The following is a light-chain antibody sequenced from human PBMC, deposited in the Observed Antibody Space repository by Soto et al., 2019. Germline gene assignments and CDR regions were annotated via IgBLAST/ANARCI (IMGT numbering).Light chain of an antibody. CDR1: QSVSSY. CDR3: QQRSNWPLWT. J-gene: IGKJ1*01. V-gene: IGKV3-11*01. CDR2: DAS. Sequence: EIVLTQSPATLSLSPGERATLSCRVSQSVSSYLAWYQQKHAQAPRLLIYDASNRATGIPARFSGSGSGTDFTLPIISLEPEDFAVYYCQQRSNWPLWTFGQGTKVEIK.